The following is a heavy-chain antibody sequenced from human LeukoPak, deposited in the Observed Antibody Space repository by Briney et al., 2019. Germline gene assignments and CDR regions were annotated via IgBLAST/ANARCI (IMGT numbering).Heavy chain of an antibody. CDR3: ARAQYYDFWSGYPFEDY. Sequence: SETLSLTCTVSGGSISSYYWSWIRQPPGKGLEWIGYIYYSGSTNYNPSLKSRVTISVDTSKNQFSLKLSSVTAADTAVYHCARAQYYDFWSGYPFEDYWGQGTLVTVSS. V-gene: IGHV4-59*01. CDR1: GGSISSYY. J-gene: IGHJ4*02. D-gene: IGHD3-3*01. CDR2: IYYSGST.